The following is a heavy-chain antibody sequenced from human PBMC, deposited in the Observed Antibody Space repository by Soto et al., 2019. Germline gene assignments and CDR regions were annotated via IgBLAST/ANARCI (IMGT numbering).Heavy chain of an antibody. D-gene: IGHD3-9*01. CDR2: VRSKGNSYAT. CDR3: TRRGNDILTGPLTFGLDV. CDR1: GFTFTDSA. J-gene: IGHJ6*02. V-gene: IGHV3-73*02. Sequence: EVQLVESGGGLVQPGGSLKLSCAASGFTFTDSAIHWVRQASGKGLEWVVHVRSKGNSYATSYAASVKGRFTISRDDSKNTTYLEMNSLKIDDTAVYYCTRRGNDILTGPLTFGLDVWGQGTTVTVSS.